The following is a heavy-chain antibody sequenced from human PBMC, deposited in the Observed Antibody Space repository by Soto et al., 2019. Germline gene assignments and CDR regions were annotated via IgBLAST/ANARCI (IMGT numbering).Heavy chain of an antibody. CDR1: GDSISSGGYY. D-gene: IGHD3-3*01. CDR2: IYYSGTT. Sequence: PSETLSLTCTVSGDSISSGGYYWSWIRQHPGKGLEWIGYIYYSGTTYYNPSLESRVTISADTSENQFSLKLNSVTAADTAVYYCARDQSFWSGYYTGVFDPWGQGTLVTVSS. J-gene: IGHJ5*02. V-gene: IGHV4-31*03. CDR3: ARDQSFWSGYYTGVFDP.